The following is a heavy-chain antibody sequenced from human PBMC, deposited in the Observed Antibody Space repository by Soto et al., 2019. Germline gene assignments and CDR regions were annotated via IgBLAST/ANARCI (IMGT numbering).Heavy chain of an antibody. CDR3: ARATVVTPYFDY. CDR2: IYYSGST. J-gene: IGHJ4*02. D-gene: IGHD4-17*01. Sequence: ETLSLTCTVSGGSISSSSYYWGWIRQPPGKGLEWIGSIYYSGSTYYNPSLRSRVTISVDTSKNQFSLKLSSVTAADTAVYYCARATVVTPYFDYWGQGTLVTVSS. V-gene: IGHV4-39*01. CDR1: GGSISSSSYY.